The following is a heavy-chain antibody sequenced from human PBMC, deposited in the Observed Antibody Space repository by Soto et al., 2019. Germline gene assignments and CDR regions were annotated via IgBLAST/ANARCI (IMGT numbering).Heavy chain of an antibody. CDR3: ASSKYDVVAGSVWFDP. D-gene: IGHD2-21*01. CDR1: GDSVNTHDW. V-gene: IGHV4-4*02. Sequence: SETLSLTCAVSGDSVNTHDWWAWVRQPPGKRPEWIGEISHNDLKNYHPFLKTRLSFSISRDRSSLQFSLRLNSVTAADTAVYFCASSKYDVVAGSVWFDPWGQGTLVTVSS. CDR2: ISHNDLK. J-gene: IGHJ5*02.